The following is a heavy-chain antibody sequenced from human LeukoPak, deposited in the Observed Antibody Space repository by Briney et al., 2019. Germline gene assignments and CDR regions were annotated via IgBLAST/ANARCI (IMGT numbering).Heavy chain of an antibody. J-gene: IGHJ6*02. CDR3: ARYGFYSSGWYGPGDYYYGMDV. CDR2: IYSGGST. D-gene: IGHD6-19*01. CDR1: GFTVSSNY. Sequence: SGGSLRLSCAASGFTVSSNYMSWVRQAPGKGLEWVSVIYSGGSTSYADSLKGRFNISRDNSKNTRYLQMNSLRAEDTAVYYCARYGFYSSGWYGPGDYYYGMDVWGQGTTVTVSS. V-gene: IGHV3-53*01.